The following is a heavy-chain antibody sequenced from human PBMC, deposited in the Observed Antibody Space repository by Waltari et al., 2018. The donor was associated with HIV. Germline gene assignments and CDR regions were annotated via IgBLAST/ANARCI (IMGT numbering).Heavy chain of an antibody. J-gene: IGHJ3*01. CDR3: VRVLDSFANSDADDAFDV. CDR1: GFSFSNTE. D-gene: IGHD1-26*01. CDR2: RIPEGTTA. V-gene: IGHV3-74*01. Sequence: VHLVESGGGSFQPGGSMGLSCEVTGFSFSNTEMHCVGQGPGKGLEWVARRIPEGTTAKYADSVKGRVFVSRDNDKNTLFLHLNRLRVGDTAVYFCVRVLDSFANSDADDAFDVWGQGTLVTVS.